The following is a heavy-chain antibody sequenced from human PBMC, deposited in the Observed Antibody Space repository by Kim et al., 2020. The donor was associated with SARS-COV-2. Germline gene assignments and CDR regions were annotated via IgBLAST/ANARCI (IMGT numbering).Heavy chain of an antibody. CDR1: GYTLTELS. CDR2: FDPEDGET. Sequence: ASVKVSCKVSGYTLTELSMHWVRQAPGKGLEWMGGFDPEDGETIYAQKFQGRVTMTEDTSTDTAYMELSSLRSEDTAVYYCATASPFIAVAGTSGNWFDPWCQGPLVTVSS. CDR3: ATASPFIAVAGTSGNWFDP. J-gene: IGHJ5*02. D-gene: IGHD6-19*01. V-gene: IGHV1-24*01.